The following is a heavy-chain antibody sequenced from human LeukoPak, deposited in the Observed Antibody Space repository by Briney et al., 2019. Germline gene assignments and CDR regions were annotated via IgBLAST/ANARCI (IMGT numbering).Heavy chain of an antibody. CDR2: ISGNGGNT. CDR1: GFTFSIYA. J-gene: IGHJ2*01. D-gene: IGHD3-16*01. V-gene: IGHV3-23*01. CDR3: AKDLYAWYFAV. Sequence: PGGSLRLSCAASGFTFSIYAMSWVRQAPGKGLEWVSGISGNGGNTYYADSVRGRFTISRDNSKNTLYLQMNSLRAEDTAVYYCAKDLYAWYFAVWGRGTLVTVSS.